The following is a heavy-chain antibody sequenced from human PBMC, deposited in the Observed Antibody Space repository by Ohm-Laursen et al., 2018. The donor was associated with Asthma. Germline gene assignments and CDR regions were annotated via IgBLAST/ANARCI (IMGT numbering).Heavy chain of an antibody. V-gene: IGHV3-30*18. CDR2: ISYDGSNK. D-gene: IGHD2-2*01. Sequence: SLRLSCAAPGYTFSRYSIHWVRQAPGKGLEWVAVISYDGSNKYYADSVKGRFTISRDNSKNTLYLQMNSLRAEDTAVYYCTKDRYCSSARCPTDYWGQGTLVTVSS. CDR1: GYTFSRYS. CDR3: TKDRYCSSARCPTDY. J-gene: IGHJ4*02.